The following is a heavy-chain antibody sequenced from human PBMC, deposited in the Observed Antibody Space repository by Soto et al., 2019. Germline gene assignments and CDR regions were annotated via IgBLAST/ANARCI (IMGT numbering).Heavy chain of an antibody. V-gene: IGHV3-21*01. Sequence: GGSLRLSCAASGFTFSSYSMNWVRQAPGKGLEWVSSISSSSSYIYCADSVKGRFTISRDNAKNSLYLQMNSLRAEDTAVYYCARVREDIVATIDYWGQGTLVTVSS. CDR2: ISSSSSYI. D-gene: IGHD5-12*01. CDR3: ARVREDIVATIDY. CDR1: GFTFSSYS. J-gene: IGHJ4*02.